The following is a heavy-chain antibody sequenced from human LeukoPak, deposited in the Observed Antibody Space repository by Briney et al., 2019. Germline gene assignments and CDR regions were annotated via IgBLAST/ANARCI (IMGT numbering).Heavy chain of an antibody. CDR2: IYYSGST. Sequence: SETLSLTCTVSGGSISSSSYYWGWIRQPPGKGLGWIGSIYYSGSTYYNPSLKSRVTISVDTSKNQFSLKLSSVTAADTAVYYCASLMATVDYWGQGTLVTVSS. CDR1: GGSISSSSYY. CDR3: ASLMATVDY. V-gene: IGHV4-39*01. D-gene: IGHD5-12*01. J-gene: IGHJ4*02.